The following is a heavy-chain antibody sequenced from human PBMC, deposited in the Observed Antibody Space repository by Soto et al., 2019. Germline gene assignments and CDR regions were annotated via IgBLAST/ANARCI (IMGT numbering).Heavy chain of an antibody. J-gene: IGHJ4*02. CDR1: GGSISSSYY. CDR2: IYYSGST. CDR3: MLGSGWKDFDY. D-gene: IGHD3-22*01. V-gene: IGHV4-39*01. Sequence: SETLSLTCTVSGGSISSSYYWGWIRQPPGKGLEWIGSIYYSGSTYYNPSLKSRVTISVDTSKNQFSLKLSSVTAADTAVYYCMLGSGWKDFDYWGQGTLVTVSS.